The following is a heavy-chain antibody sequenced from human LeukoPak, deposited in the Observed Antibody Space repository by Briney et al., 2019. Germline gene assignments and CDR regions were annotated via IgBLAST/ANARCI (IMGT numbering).Heavy chain of an antibody. D-gene: IGHD1-26*01. V-gene: IGHV3-74*01. CDR1: GFTFSSYW. Sequence: PGGSLRLSCAASGFTFSSYWMHWVRQAPGKGLVWVSRINTDGSSTSYADSLKGRFTISRDNAKNTLYLQMNSLRAEDTAVYYCASSYSGSYHFRYWGQGTLVTVSS. J-gene: IGHJ4*02. CDR3: ASSYSGSYHFRY. CDR2: INTDGSST.